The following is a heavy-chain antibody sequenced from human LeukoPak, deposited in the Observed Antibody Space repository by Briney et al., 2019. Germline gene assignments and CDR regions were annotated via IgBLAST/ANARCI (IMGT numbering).Heavy chain of an antibody. D-gene: IGHD2-15*01. Sequence: QPGGSLRLSCAASGFTFSSYAMSWVRQAPGKGLEWVSAISGSGGSTYYADSVKGRFTISRDNSKNTLYLQMNSLRAEDTAVYYCAKEVVYCSGGSCRYYRNRFDPWGQGTLVTVSS. CDR3: AKEVVYCSGGSCRYYRNRFDP. J-gene: IGHJ5*02. CDR2: ISGSGGST. CDR1: GFTFSSYA. V-gene: IGHV3-23*01.